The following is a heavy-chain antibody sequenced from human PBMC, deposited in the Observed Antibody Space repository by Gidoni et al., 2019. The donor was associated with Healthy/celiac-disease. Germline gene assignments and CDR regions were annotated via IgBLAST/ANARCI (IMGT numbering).Heavy chain of an antibody. CDR3: AKDPITMVRGVIITSDY. Sequence: EVQLLESGGGLVQPGGSLRLSCAASGFTFSSYAMSWVRQAPGKGLEWVSAIRGSGGSTYYADSVKGRFTISRDNSKNTLYLQMNSLRAEDTAVYYCAKDPITMVRGVIITSDYWGQGTLVTVSS. D-gene: IGHD3-10*01. J-gene: IGHJ4*02. V-gene: IGHV3-23*01. CDR2: IRGSGGST. CDR1: GFTFSSYA.